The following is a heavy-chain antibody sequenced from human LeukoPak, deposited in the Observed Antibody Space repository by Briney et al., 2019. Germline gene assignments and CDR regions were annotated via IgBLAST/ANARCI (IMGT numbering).Heavy chain of an antibody. V-gene: IGHV1-2*02. CDR2: INPNSGGT. D-gene: IGHD3-22*01. CDR3: ARENVYYDSSGYYGY. Sequence: ASVKVSCKASGYTFTGYYMHWVRQAPGQGLEWMGWINPNSGGTNYAQKFQGRVTMTRDTSISTAYMELSRLRSDDTAVYYCARENVYYDSSGYYGYWGQGTLATVSS. J-gene: IGHJ4*02. CDR1: GYTFTGYY.